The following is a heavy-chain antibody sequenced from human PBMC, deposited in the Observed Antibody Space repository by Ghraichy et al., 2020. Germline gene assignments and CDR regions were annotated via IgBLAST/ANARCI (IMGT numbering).Heavy chain of an antibody. Sequence: GGSLRLSCEASGFTFNSYLVHSVRQAPGKGLVWVSRIHGDGSRIGYADSVKGRFTISRDNAKNTLYLQMNSLSAEDTAVYYCARDGLYGGVWYDAFDIWGQGTMVTVSS. CDR2: IHGDGSRI. D-gene: IGHD6-19*01. J-gene: IGHJ3*02. CDR1: GFTFNSYL. V-gene: IGHV3-74*01. CDR3: ARDGLYGGVWYDAFDI.